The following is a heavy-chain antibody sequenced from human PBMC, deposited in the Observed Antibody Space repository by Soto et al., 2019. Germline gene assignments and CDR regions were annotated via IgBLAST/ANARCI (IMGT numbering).Heavy chain of an antibody. D-gene: IGHD3-22*01. CDR1: GYTFTGYY. CDR3: ARGGGYYDSSGYVTRSGGMDV. Sequence: QVQLVQSGAAVKKPGASVKVSCKASGYTFTGYYMHWVRQAPGQGLEWMGWINPNSGGTNYAQKVQGWVTMTRDTSISTAYMELSRLRSDDTAVYYCARGGGYYDSSGYVTRSGGMDVWGQGTTVTVSS. CDR2: INPNSGGT. J-gene: IGHJ6*02. V-gene: IGHV1-2*04.